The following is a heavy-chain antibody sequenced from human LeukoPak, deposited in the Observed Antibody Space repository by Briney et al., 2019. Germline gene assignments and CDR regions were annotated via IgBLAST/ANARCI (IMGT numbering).Heavy chain of an antibody. J-gene: IGHJ4*02. CDR1: GGSISSSSYY. CDR3: ARGGLVGWLRPRYYFDY. CDR2: IYYSGST. V-gene: IGHV4-39*07. D-gene: IGHD5-12*01. Sequence: SETLSLTCTVSGGSISSSSYYWGWIRQPPGTGLEWIGSIYYSGSTYYNPSLKSRVTISVDTSKNQFSLKLSSVTAADTAVYYCARGGLVGWLRPRYYFDYWGQGTLVTVSS.